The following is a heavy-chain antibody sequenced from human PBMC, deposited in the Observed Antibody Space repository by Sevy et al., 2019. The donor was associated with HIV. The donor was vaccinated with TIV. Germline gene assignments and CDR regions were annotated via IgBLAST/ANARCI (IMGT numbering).Heavy chain of an antibody. CDR1: EFTFNFYG. CDR3: AKNTAAAGTGGFHY. Sequence: GGSLRLSCAASEFTFNFYGMHWVRQAPDKGLEWVAFIHFDGSNQYYADSVKGRFTISRDNSKNTLYLQMNSLRPEDTAVYYCAKNTAAAGTGGFHYWGQGTLVTVSS. CDR2: IHFDGSNQ. V-gene: IGHV3-30*02. J-gene: IGHJ4*02. D-gene: IGHD6-13*01.